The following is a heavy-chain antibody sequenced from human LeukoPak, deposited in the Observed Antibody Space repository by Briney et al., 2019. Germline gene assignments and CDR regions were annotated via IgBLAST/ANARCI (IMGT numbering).Heavy chain of an antibody. CDR1: GFTFSTYG. CDR2: ISSSGDNT. CDR3: AKSVSGSNFDC. V-gene: IGHV3-23*01. Sequence: GGSLRLSCAASGFTFSTYGMSWVRQAPGKGLEWVSSISSSGDNTYYADSEKGRFTISRDNSKITLSLQMNSLTADDTAVYFYAKSVSGSNFDCWGQGTLVTVSS. D-gene: IGHD1-26*01. J-gene: IGHJ4*02.